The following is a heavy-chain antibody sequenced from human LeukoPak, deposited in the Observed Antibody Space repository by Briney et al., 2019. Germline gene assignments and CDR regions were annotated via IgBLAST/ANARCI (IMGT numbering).Heavy chain of an antibody. CDR3: ARVHRWMGEIRLGDSASDI. Sequence: SVKVSCKASGDTFSSYGINWVRQAPGQGLEWMGGIIPIFGTANYAQNFQGRVTITSDASRSTAYMELNSLKSDDTATYFCARVHRWMGEIRLGDSASDIWGQGTMVIVSS. D-gene: IGHD1-26*01. CDR1: GDTFSSYG. J-gene: IGHJ3*02. CDR2: IIPIFGTA. V-gene: IGHV1-69*13.